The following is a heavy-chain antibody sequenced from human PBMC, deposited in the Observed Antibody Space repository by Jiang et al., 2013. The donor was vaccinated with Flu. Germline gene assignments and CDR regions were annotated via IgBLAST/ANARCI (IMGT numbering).Heavy chain of an antibody. J-gene: IGHJ2*01. V-gene: IGHV7-4-1*02. CDR2: IDFNTGNP. Sequence: QSGSELMRPGSSVNISCKASGYSFTNYPMNWVRQAPGQGLEWMGWIDFNTGNPTYAQGFTGRFVFSSDTSVNTAYLQISSLKAEDTAVYYCAILLNSRAWFWYFDLWG. CDR1: GYSFTNYP. CDR3: AILLNSRAWFWYFDL. D-gene: IGHD3-22*01.